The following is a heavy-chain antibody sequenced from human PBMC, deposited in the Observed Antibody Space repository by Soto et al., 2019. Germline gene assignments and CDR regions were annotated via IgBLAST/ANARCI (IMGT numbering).Heavy chain of an antibody. J-gene: IGHJ4*02. Sequence: QVLLVQSGAEVKKPGASVKVSCKASGYAFTDFYIHWVRQAPGQGLEWMGVISPDGGSTIFSQKFQARVTMTRDTSTGTVYMELSSLRSDDTAVYYCARAFRGGVVITISSARIDSWGQGPLVTVSP. V-gene: IGHV1-46*01. CDR3: ARAFRGGVVITISSARIDS. CDR2: ISPDGGST. D-gene: IGHD3-3*01. CDR1: GYAFTDFY.